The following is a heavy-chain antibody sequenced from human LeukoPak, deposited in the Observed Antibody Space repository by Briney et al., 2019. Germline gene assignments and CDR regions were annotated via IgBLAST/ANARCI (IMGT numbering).Heavy chain of an antibody. CDR3: AKARLYSGRGGFDY. Sequence: TGGSLRLSCAASGFTFDDYTMHWVRQAPGKGLEWVSLISWDGGSTYYADSVKGRFTISRDNSKNSLYLQMNSLRTEDTALYYCAKARLYSGRGGFDYWGQGTLVTVSS. V-gene: IGHV3-43*01. CDR2: ISWDGGST. D-gene: IGHD5-12*01. J-gene: IGHJ4*02. CDR1: GFTFDDYT.